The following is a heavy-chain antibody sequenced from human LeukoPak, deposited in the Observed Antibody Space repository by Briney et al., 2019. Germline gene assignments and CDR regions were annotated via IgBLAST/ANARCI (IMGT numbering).Heavy chain of an antibody. CDR3: ATLGEYYDSSGYYYN. CDR2: INHSGST. D-gene: IGHD3-22*01. J-gene: IGHJ4*02. V-gene: IGHV4-34*01. Sequence: SETLPLTCAVYGGSFSGYYWSWIRQPPGKGLEWIGEINHSGSTYYNPSLKGRVTISVDSSKNQFSLKLTSVTAADTAVYYCATLGEYYDSSGYYYNWGQGTLVTVSS. CDR1: GGSFSGYY.